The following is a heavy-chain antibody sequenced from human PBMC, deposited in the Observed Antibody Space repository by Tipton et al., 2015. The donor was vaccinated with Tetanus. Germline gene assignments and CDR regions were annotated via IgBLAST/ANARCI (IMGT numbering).Heavy chain of an antibody. Sequence: TLSLTCTVSGGSISSGDYYWSWIRQPPGKGLEWIGYIYYSGSTYYNPSLKSRVTISVDTSKNQFSLKLSSVTAADTAVYYCARGGVLRFLEWFPPWFDPWGQGTLVTVSS. CDR3: ARGGVLRFLEWFPPWFDP. CDR1: GGSISSGDYY. V-gene: IGHV4-30-4*01. J-gene: IGHJ5*02. D-gene: IGHD3-3*01. CDR2: IYYSGST.